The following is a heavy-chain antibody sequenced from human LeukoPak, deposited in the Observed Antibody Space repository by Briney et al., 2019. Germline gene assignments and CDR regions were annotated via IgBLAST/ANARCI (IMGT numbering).Heavy chain of an antibody. V-gene: IGHV3-23*01. Sequence: GGSLTLLCTASGFIFSSNAMSWVRQATGKGLEWVSTVSGSGGSTYYADSVKGRFTISRDNSKNTLYLQMNSLRAEDTAVYYCARGKGHDTSSTDYWGQGTLVTVSS. CDR1: GFIFSSNA. D-gene: IGHD3-10*01. J-gene: IGHJ4*02. CDR2: VSGSGGST. CDR3: ARGKGHDTSSTDY.